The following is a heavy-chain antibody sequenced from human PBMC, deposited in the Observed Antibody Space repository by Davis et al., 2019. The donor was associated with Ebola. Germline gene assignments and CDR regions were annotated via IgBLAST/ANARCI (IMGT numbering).Heavy chain of an antibody. V-gene: IGHV3-23*01. Sequence: PGGSLRLSCSASGFIFSTYVMSWVRQAPGKGLEWVSTYGTGADTYYADSVKGRFTISRDNSKNTLYLQMNGLRVEDTAIYYCAKDTSNIWFDIWGQGTNVTVSS. CDR1: GFIFSTYV. CDR2: GTGADT. CDR3: AKDTSNIWFDI. D-gene: IGHD1-26*01. J-gene: IGHJ3*02.